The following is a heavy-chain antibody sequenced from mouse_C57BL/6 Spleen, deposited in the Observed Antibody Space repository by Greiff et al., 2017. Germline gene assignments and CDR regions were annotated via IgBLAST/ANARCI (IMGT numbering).Heavy chain of an antibody. V-gene: IGHV1-15*01. D-gene: IGHD6-2*01. CDR2: IDPETGGT. J-gene: IGHJ3*01. Sequence: QVQLKESGAELVRPGASVTLSCKASGYTFTDYEMHWVKQTPVHGLEWIGAIDPETGGTAYNQKFKGKAILTADKSSSTAYMELRSLTSEDSAVYYCTSYLSFAYWGQGTLVTVSA. CDR1: GYTFTDYE. CDR3: TSYLSFAY.